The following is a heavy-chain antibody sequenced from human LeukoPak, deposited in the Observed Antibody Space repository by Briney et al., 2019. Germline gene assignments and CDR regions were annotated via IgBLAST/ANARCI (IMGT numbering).Heavy chain of an antibody. V-gene: IGHV3-23*01. J-gene: IGHJ5*02. CDR2: ISGSGGTT. D-gene: IGHD3-22*01. CDR1: GFSLSSYA. Sequence: GGSLRLSCAASGFSLSSYAMSWVRQAPGKGLEWVSGISGSGGTTYCADSVKGRFTISRDNSKNMLYLQVSSLRAEDTAIYYCAKDRGNYYDTPRFDPWGQGTLVTVSS. CDR3: AKDRGNYYDTPRFDP.